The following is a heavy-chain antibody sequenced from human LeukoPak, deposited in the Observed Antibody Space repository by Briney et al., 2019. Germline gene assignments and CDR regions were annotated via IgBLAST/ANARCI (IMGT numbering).Heavy chain of an antibody. J-gene: IGHJ4*02. Sequence: PSETLSLTCAVYGGSFSGYYWSWIRQPPGKGLEWIGEINHSGSTNYNPSLKSRATISVDTSKNQFSLKLSSVTAADTAVYYCARGIPGRSIDYWGQGTLVTVSS. CDR2: INHSGST. CDR1: GGSFSGYY. CDR3: ARGIPGRSIDY. D-gene: IGHD3-16*02. V-gene: IGHV4-34*01.